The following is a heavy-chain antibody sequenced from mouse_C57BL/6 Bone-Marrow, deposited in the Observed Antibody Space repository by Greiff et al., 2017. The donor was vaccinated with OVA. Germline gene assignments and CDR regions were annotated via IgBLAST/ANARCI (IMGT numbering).Heavy chain of an antibody. Sequence: VMLVESGPELVKPGASVKISCKASGYAFSSSWMNWVKQRPGKGLEWIGRIYPGDGDTNYNGKFKGKATLTADKSSSTAYMQLSSLTSEDSAVYFCARHIYDGYTRYWYFDVWGTGTTVTVSS. CDR1: GYAFSSSW. V-gene: IGHV1-82*01. D-gene: IGHD2-3*01. J-gene: IGHJ1*03. CDR2: IYPGDGDT. CDR3: ARHIYDGYTRYWYFDV.